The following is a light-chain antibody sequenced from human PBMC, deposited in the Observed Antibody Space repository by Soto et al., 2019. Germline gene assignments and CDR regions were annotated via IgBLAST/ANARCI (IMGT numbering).Light chain of an antibody. CDR3: QQTYSTPLT. CDR1: QGVSSH. V-gene: IGKV1-39*01. CDR2: AAS. J-gene: IGKJ4*01. Sequence: DIRMTQSPSSLSASVGDGVTITCRASQGVSSHLNWYQQRPGKAPRLLIYAASILQSGVPSRFNGSGSGPNFTLTISGLQPDDFATYYCQQTYSTPLTFGGGTKVEIK.